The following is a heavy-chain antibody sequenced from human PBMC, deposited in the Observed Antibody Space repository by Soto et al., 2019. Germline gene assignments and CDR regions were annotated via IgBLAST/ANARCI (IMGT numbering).Heavy chain of an antibody. Sequence: GGSLRLSCAASGFTFSSYGMHWVRQAPGKGLEWVAVIWYDGSNKYYADSVKGRFTISRDNSKNTLYLQMNSLRAEDTAVYYCARPPLNDYSNYAPTYYYYGMDVWGQGTTVTVSS. V-gene: IGHV3-33*01. J-gene: IGHJ6*02. CDR2: IWYDGSNK. CDR3: ARPPLNDYSNYAPTYYYYGMDV. D-gene: IGHD4-4*01. CDR1: GFTFSSYG.